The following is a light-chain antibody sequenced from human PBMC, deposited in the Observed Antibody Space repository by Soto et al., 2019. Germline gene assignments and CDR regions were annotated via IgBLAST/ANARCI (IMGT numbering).Light chain of an antibody. CDR1: QNINNY. CDR2: DAS. CDR3: QQYENLPT. V-gene: IGKV1-33*01. Sequence: IQMTQAPSSLSASVGDRVTITFQASQNINNYLNWYQQKPGRAPKLLIYDASNLEAGVPSGFRGSGSGTDFTFTISRLQPEDIATYYCQQYENLPTFGQGTRLEIK. J-gene: IGKJ5*01.